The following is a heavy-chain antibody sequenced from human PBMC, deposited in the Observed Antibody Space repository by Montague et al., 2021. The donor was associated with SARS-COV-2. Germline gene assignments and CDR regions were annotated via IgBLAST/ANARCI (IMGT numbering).Heavy chain of an antibody. CDR1: GGSITGLS. Sequence: SETLSLTCAVSGGSITGLSWSWVRQPAGKGLEWIGRVTTSGTTNXXPSLRSRVTMSVDTSKNQFSLNLNSVTAADTAIYYCARTPTRPLSLDSWGQGTLVTVSS. V-gene: IGHV4-4*07. D-gene: IGHD6-6*01. CDR3: ARTPTRPLSLDS. J-gene: IGHJ4*02. CDR2: VTTSGTT.